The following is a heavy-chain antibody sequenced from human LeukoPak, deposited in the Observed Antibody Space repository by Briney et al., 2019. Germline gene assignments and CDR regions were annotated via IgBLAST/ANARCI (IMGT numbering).Heavy chain of an antibody. Sequence: SETLSLTCTVSGGSISSYYWSWIRQPPGKGLEWIGYIYYSGSTNYNPSLKSRVTISVDTSKNQFSLKLSSVTAADTAVYYCARGRGYSYGPNWFGPWGQGTLVTVSS. CDR2: IYYSGST. CDR1: GGSISSYY. J-gene: IGHJ5*02. CDR3: ARGRGYSYGPNWFGP. V-gene: IGHV4-59*01. D-gene: IGHD5-18*01.